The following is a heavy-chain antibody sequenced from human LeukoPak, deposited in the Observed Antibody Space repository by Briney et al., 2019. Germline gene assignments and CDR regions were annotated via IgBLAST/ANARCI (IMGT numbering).Heavy chain of an antibody. V-gene: IGHV3-30*03. CDR2: ISYDGSNK. J-gene: IGHJ3*02. CDR1: GVTFSSYW. Sequence: GGSLRLSCAASGVTFSSYWMTWVRQAPGKGLEWVAVISYDGSNKYYADSVKGRFTISRDNSKNTLYLQMNSLRAEDTAVYYCASGDGGGTMVRGVIDTDAFDIWGQGTMVTVSS. D-gene: IGHD3-10*01. CDR3: ASGDGGGTMVRGVIDTDAFDI.